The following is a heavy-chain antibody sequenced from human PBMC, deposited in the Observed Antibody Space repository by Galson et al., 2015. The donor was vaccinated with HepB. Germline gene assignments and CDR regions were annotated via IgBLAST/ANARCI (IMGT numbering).Heavy chain of an antibody. CDR2: INAGNGNT. J-gene: IGHJ4*02. V-gene: IGHV1-3*01. Sequence: SVKVSCKASGYTFTSYAMHWVRQAPGQRLEWMGWINAGNGNTKYSQKFQGRVTITRDTSASTAYMELSSLRSEDTAVYYCARDRLRQWPKPYYFDYWGQGTLVTVSS. CDR1: GYTFTSYA. CDR3: ARDRLRQWPKPYYFDY. D-gene: IGHD6-19*01.